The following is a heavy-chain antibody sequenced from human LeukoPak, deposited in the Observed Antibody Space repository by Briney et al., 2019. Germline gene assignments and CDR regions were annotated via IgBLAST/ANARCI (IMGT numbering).Heavy chain of an antibody. V-gene: IGHV3-23*01. J-gene: IGHJ4*02. CDR1: GVTFSKFG. Sequence: GGSLRLSCAASGVTFSKFGMKWVRQPAGRGLEYVSGISRSGDITHYADSVKGRFTISRDNFKNTLYLQMNSLRAEDTALYYCATEGFYYWGPGTLVTVSS. CDR2: ISRSGDIT. CDR3: ATEGFYY.